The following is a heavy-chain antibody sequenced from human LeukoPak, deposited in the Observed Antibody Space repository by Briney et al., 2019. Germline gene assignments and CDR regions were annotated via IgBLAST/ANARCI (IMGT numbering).Heavy chain of an antibody. J-gene: IGHJ4*02. D-gene: IGHD4-17*01. CDR3: ARDGLPYGDYVFFDY. CDR2: IWYDGSNK. Sequence: GTSLRLSCAASGFTFSSYGMHWVRQAPGKGLEWVAVIWYDGSNKYYAVSVKGRFTISRDNSQNTLYLQMNSLRAEDTAVYYCARDGLPYGDYVFFDYWGQGTLVTVSS. CDR1: GFTFSSYG. V-gene: IGHV3-33*08.